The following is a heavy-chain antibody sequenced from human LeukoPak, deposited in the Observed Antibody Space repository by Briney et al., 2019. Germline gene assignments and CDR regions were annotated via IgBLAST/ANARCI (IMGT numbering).Heavy chain of an antibody. V-gene: IGHV1-46*01. J-gene: IGHJ4*02. D-gene: IGHD6-13*01. CDR2: INPSGGST. Sequence: ASVKVSCKASGYTFTSYYMHWVRQAPGQGLEWMGIINPSGGSTSYAQKFQGRVTMTRDTSTSTVYMELSSLRSEDTAVYYCARGGLAYLSAAGTAYWGQGTLVTVSS. CDR1: GYTFTSYY. CDR3: ARGGLAYLSAAGTAY.